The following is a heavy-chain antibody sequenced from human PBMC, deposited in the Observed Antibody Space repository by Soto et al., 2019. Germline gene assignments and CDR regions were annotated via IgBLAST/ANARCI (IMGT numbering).Heavy chain of an antibody. J-gene: IGHJ4*02. CDR3: ASAIQLWLFHY. Sequence: SVKVSCKASGGTFSSYTISWVRQAPGQGLEWMGRIIPILGIANYAQKFQGRVTITADKSTSTAYMELSSLRSEDTAVYFCASAIQLWLFHYWGQGTLVTVSS. V-gene: IGHV1-69*02. CDR1: GGTFSSYT. D-gene: IGHD5-18*01. CDR2: IIPILGIA.